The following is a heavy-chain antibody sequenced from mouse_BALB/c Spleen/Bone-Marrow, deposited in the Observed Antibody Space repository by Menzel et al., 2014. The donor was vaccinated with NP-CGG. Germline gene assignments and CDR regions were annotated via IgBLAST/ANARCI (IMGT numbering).Heavy chain of an antibody. CDR3: ARGGLRRNIAYAMDY. J-gene: IGHJ4*01. CDR2: ISSGGSYT. D-gene: IGHD2-4*01. CDR1: GFTFSSYG. V-gene: IGHV5-6*01. Sequence: EVQLQQSGGDLVKPGGSLKLSCAASGFTFSSYGMFWVRQTSDKRLEWVATISSGGSYTYYSDSVKGRFTISRDNAKNTLYLQMSSLKSEDAAMYYCARGGLRRNIAYAMDYWSQGTSVTVSS.